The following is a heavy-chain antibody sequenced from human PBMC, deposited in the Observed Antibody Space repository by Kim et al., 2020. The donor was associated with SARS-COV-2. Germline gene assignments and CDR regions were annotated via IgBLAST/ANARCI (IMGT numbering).Heavy chain of an antibody. CDR1: GGSFSGYY. J-gene: IGHJ5*02. CDR3: ARGSDSFGEHHWFDP. Sequence: SETLSLTCAVYGGSFSGYYWSWIRQPPGKGLEWIGEINHSGSTNYNPSLKSRVTISVDTSKNQFSLKLSSVTAADTAVYYCARGSDSFGEHHWFDPWGQGTLVTVSS. D-gene: IGHD3-10*01. CDR2: INHSGST. V-gene: IGHV4-34*01.